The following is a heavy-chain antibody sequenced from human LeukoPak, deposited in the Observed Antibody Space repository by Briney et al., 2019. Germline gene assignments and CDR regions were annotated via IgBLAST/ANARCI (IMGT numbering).Heavy chain of an antibody. CDR3: ARDRGYCSSTSCYVDAFDI. J-gene: IGHJ3*02. Sequence: GASVKVSCKASGYTFTSYAMNWVRQAPGQGLEWMGWINTNTGNPTYAQGFTGRFVFSLDTSVSTAYLQISSLKAEDTAVYCCARDRGYCSSTSCYVDAFDIWGQGTMVTVSS. D-gene: IGHD2-2*01. CDR2: INTNTGNP. CDR1: GYTFTSYA. V-gene: IGHV7-4-1*02.